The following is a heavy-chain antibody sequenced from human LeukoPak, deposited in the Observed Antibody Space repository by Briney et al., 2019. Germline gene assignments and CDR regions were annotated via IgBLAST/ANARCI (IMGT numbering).Heavy chain of an antibody. Sequence: PGGSLRLSCAASGFTFSSYGMHWVRQAPGKGLEWVAFIRYDGSNKYYADSVKGRFTISRDNSKNTLYLQMNSLRAEDTAVYYCAKTFVLLWFGEPDYWGQGTLVTVSS. V-gene: IGHV3-30*02. D-gene: IGHD3-10*01. CDR2: IRYDGSNK. J-gene: IGHJ4*02. CDR3: AKTFVLLWFGEPDY. CDR1: GFTFSSYG.